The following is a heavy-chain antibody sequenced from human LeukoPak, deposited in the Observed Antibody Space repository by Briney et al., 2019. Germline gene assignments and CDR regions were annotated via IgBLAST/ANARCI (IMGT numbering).Heavy chain of an antibody. Sequence: GGSVRLSCVASGFTFSSHGIHWVRQAPGKGLEWVAVIAHDGSDKGYADSVKGRFTISRDNSKDTLYLQMNSLRAEDTAVYYCARDYSGKYTVDYWGQGTLVTVSS. CDR2: IAHDGSDK. V-gene: IGHV3-30*04. CDR3: ARDYSGKYTVDY. CDR1: GFTFSSHG. J-gene: IGHJ4*02. D-gene: IGHD1-26*01.